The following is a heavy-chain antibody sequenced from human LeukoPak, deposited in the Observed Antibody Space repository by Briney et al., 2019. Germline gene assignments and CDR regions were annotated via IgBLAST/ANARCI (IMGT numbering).Heavy chain of an antibody. CDR2: IYPGDSDT. Sequence: GESLKISCKGSGYSFNSYWIGWVRQMPGKGLEWMGIIYPGDSDTRYSPSFQGQVTISADKSISTAYLQWSSLEASDTAIYYCARREYFGYYIAFDIWGQGTMVTVSS. CDR1: GYSFNSYW. CDR3: ARREYFGYYIAFDI. V-gene: IGHV5-51*01. D-gene: IGHD3-22*01. J-gene: IGHJ3*02.